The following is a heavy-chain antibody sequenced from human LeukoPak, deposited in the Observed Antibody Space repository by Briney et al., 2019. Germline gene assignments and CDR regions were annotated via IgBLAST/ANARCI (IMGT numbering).Heavy chain of an antibody. CDR3: AKEPSYCTNGVCYSRVFDR. D-gene: IGHD2-8*01. J-gene: IGHJ5*02. Sequence: GGSLRLSCAASGFTFSSYAMSWVRQAPGKGLEWVSAISGSGDGTYYADSVKGRFTNSRDNSKNTLYLQMSGLRAEDTAVYYCAKEPSYCTNGVCYSRVFDRWGQGTLVTVSS. V-gene: IGHV3-23*01. CDR1: GFTFSSYA. CDR2: ISGSGDGT.